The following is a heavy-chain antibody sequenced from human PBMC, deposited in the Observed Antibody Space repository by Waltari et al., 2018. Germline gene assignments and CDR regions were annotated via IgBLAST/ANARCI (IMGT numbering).Heavy chain of an antibody. J-gene: IGHJ6*02. D-gene: IGHD5-18*01. CDR1: GCPFPSFL. Sequence: VHVVESGGGLVHPGGYLRLSCPAAGCPFPSFLLSCVRQAPGKGLEWVASINQDGSDTYYVDSVKGRFIISRDNAENSLCLQMSSLSAEDTAVYSCATTLHRTQRGDGVDVWGQGTTVIVSS. CDR3: ATTLHRTQRGDGVDV. V-gene: IGHV3-7*01. CDR2: INQDGSDT.